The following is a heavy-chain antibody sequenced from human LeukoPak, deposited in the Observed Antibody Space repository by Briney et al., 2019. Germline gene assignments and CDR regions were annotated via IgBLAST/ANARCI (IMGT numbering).Heavy chain of an antibody. CDR3: AIAVAGRGVFDY. J-gene: IGHJ4*02. V-gene: IGHV4-61*01. CDR2: IYYSGST. Sequence: PSETLSLTCTVSGGSISSSSYYWSWIRQPPGKGLEWIGYIYYSGSTNYNPSLKSRVTISVDTSKNQFSLKLSSVTAADTAVYYCAIAVAGRGVFDYWGQGTLVTVSS. D-gene: IGHD6-19*01. CDR1: GGSISSSSYY.